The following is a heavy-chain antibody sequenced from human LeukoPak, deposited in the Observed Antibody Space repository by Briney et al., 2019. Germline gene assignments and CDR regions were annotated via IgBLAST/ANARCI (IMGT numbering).Heavy chain of an antibody. Sequence: ASVKVSCKASGYTFTGYYMRWVRQAPGQGLEWMGRINPNSGGTNYAQNFQGRVTMTRDTSISTAYMELSRMRYDDTAVYYCAREVRSWFGELFMDYFDYWGQGTLVTVSS. D-gene: IGHD3-10*01. J-gene: IGHJ4*02. V-gene: IGHV1-2*06. CDR2: INPNSGGT. CDR1: GYTFTGYY. CDR3: AREVRSWFGELFMDYFDY.